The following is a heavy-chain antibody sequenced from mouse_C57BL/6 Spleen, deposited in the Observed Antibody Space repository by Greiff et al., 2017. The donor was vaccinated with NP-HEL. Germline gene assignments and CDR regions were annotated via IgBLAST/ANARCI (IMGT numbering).Heavy chain of an antibody. CDR3: ARIGGPMDY. CDR1: GYAFSSSW. V-gene: IGHV1-82*01. J-gene: IGHJ4*01. CDR2: IYPGDGDT. Sequence: VKLMESGPELVKPGASVKISCKASGYAFSSSWMNWVKQRPGKGLEWIGRIYPGDGDTNYNGKFKGKATLTADKSSSTAYMQLSSLTSEDSAVYFCARIGGPMDYWGQGTSVTVSS.